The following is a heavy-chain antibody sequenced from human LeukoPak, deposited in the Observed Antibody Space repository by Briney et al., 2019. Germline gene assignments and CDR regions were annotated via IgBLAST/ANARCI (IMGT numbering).Heavy chain of an antibody. V-gene: IGHV3-74*01. J-gene: IGHJ5*02. D-gene: IGHD2-2*01. CDR2: INSDGSAT. CDR3: ARDQSPAPAWFDP. CDR1: GFAFNTYW. Sequence: PGGSLRLSCAASGFAFNTYWMHWVRQAPGKGLVWVSRINSDGSATTYADSVKGRFTISRDNAKNMLYLQMSNLRTEDTAVYYCARDQSPAPAWFDPWGQGTLVTVSS.